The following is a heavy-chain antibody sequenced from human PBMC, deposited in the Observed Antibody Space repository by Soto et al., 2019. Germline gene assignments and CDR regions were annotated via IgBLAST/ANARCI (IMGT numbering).Heavy chain of an antibody. Sequence: PVGSLRLSCAASGFTFSTNSMNWVRQAPGKGLEWVSYISSSSSSTIYYADSVKGRFTISRDNAKNSLYLQMNSLRDADTALYYCEPAAPSASSIDYWGEGTLVNGSS. D-gene: IGHD3-10*01. CDR3: EPAAPSASSIDY. V-gene: IGHV3-48*02. CDR2: ISSSSSSTI. J-gene: IGHJ4*01. CDR1: GFTFSTNS.